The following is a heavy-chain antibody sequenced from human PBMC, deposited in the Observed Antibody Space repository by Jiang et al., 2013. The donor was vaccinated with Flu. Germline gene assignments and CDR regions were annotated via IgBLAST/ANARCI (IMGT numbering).Heavy chain of an antibody. Sequence: QLVESGEGVVQPGRSLRLSCTASGFIFSSYGMHWVRQAPGKGLEWVAAIWHDGSKQYYTDSVRGRFTISRDNSKNTLYLEMNSLRAEDTALYYCARGNLFHSAWEFDYWGQGALVTVSS. CDR1: GFIFSSYG. CDR3: ARGNLFHSAWEFDY. D-gene: IGHD6-19*01. V-gene: IGHV3-33*01. CDR2: IWHDGSKQ. J-gene: IGHJ4*02.